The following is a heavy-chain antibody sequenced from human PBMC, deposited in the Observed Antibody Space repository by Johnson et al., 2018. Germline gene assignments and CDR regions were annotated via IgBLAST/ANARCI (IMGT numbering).Heavy chain of an antibody. CDR2: IKQDGSET. CDR3: ARDRVPAAILGG. Sequence: EVQLVETGGGLVQPGGSLRLSCAASGFTFSSYWMSWVRQAPGKGLEWVANIKQDGSETYYVDSVKGRFAISRDNAKNSLYLQMNSLRAEDTAVYYCARDRVPAAILGGWGKGTTVTVSS. V-gene: IGHV3-7*01. D-gene: IGHD2-2*02. J-gene: IGHJ6*04. CDR1: GFTFSSYW.